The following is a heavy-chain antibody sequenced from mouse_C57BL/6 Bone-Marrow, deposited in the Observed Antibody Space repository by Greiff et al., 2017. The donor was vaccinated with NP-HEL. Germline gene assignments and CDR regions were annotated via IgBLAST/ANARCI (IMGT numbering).Heavy chain of an antibody. V-gene: IGHV2-9-1*01. J-gene: IGHJ1*03. CDR1: GFSLTSYA. Sequence: QVHVKQSGPGLVAPSQSLSITCTVSGFSLTSYAISWVRQPPGKGLEWLGVIWTGGGTNYNSAHKSRLSISKDNAKSQVFLKMNSLQTDDTARYYCARNALLLYDGYYGWYFDVWGTGTTVTVSS. CDR2: IWTGGGT. CDR3: ARNALLLYDGYYGWYFDV. D-gene: IGHD2-3*01.